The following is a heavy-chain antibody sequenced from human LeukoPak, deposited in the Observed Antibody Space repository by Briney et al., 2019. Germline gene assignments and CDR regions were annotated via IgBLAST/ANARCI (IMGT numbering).Heavy chain of an antibody. Sequence: ASVKVSCKASGYTFTGYYMHWVRQAPGQGLEWMGWINPNSGGTNYAQKFQGRVTMTRDTSISTAYMELSRLRSDDTAVYYCARDFCSGGSCYTHFDYWGQGTLVTVSS. J-gene: IGHJ4*02. D-gene: IGHD2-15*01. V-gene: IGHV1-2*02. CDR1: GYTFTGYY. CDR2: INPNSGGT. CDR3: ARDFCSGGSCYTHFDY.